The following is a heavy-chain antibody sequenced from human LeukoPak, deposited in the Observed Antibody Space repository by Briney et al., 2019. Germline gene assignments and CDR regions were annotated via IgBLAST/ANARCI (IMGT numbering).Heavy chain of an antibody. V-gene: IGHV3-7*01. Sequence: GGSLRLSCAASGFTFSSYWMSWVRQAPGKGLEWVANIKRDGSEKYYVDSVKGRFTISRDNAKNSLYLQMNSLRAEDTAVYYCARVRFLEWLFQHYFDYWGQGTLVTVSS. CDR2: IKRDGSEK. D-gene: IGHD3-3*01. CDR3: ARVRFLEWLFQHYFDY. CDR1: GFTFSSYW. J-gene: IGHJ4*02.